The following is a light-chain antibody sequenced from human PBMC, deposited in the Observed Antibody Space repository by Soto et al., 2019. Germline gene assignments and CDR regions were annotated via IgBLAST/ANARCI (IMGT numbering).Light chain of an antibody. CDR3: CSYAGSRIPYV. J-gene: IGLJ1*01. Sequence: QSVLTQPASVSGSPGQSIIISCTGASSDVGTYSLVSWYQQHPGKAPKLMIYEGSRRPSGVSNRFSGSTSDNTASLTISGLQAEDEADYYCCSYAGSRIPYVFGTGTKLTVL. V-gene: IGLV2-23*01. CDR2: EGS. CDR1: SSDVGTYSL.